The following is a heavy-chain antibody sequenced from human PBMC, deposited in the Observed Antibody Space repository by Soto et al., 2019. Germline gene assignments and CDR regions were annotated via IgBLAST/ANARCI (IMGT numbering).Heavy chain of an antibody. CDR2: LIPIFGTA. V-gene: IGHV1-69*12. CDR3: ASPDAYKGYYNGMDV. J-gene: IGHJ6*02. Sequence: QVQLVQSGAEVKKPGSSVKVSCKASGGTFSSHAISWVRQAPGQGLEWMGGLIPIFGTANYAQKFQGRVTITADESTNTAYMDLSSLRSDDTAVYYCASPDAYKGYYNGMDVWGQGTTVTVSS. D-gene: IGHD1-1*01. CDR1: GGTFSSHA.